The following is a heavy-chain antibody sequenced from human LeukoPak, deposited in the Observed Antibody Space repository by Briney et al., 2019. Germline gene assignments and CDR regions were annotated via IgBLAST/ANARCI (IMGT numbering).Heavy chain of an antibody. V-gene: IGHV3-21*01. CDR3: ARSRYCSGGNCYLDAFDI. D-gene: IGHD2-15*01. Sequence: GSLILSCAASGFTFSSYSMNWVRQAPGKGLEGVSSISSSSSYIYYADSVRGRFTISRDNAKNSLYLQMNSLRAEDTAVYYCARSRYCSGGNCYLDAFDIWGQGTMVTVSS. CDR1: GFTFSSYS. CDR2: ISSSSSYI. J-gene: IGHJ3*02.